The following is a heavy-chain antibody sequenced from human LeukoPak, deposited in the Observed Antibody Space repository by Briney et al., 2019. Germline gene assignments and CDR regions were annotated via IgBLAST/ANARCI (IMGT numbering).Heavy chain of an antibody. CDR2: IYSGGST. D-gene: IGHD5-18*01. CDR1: GFTFSTYN. CDR3: ARDLSGNTAMVRSGDY. J-gene: IGHJ4*02. V-gene: IGHV3-53*01. Sequence: GGSLRLSCAASGFTFSTYNMNWVGQAPGKGLEWWSVIYSGGSTYYADSVKGRFTISRDDSKNTLYLQMNSLSAEDTAVYYCARDLSGNTAMVRSGDYWGQGTLVTVSS.